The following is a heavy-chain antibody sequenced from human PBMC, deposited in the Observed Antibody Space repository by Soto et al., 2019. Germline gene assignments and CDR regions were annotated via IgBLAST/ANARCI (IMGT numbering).Heavy chain of an antibody. CDR3: ARAAREMATTPHGY. CDR2: ISSTGGSI. CDR1: RFSFRDYF. D-gene: IGHD5-12*01. J-gene: IGHJ4*02. Sequence: QVHLVESGGGLVKSGESLRLSCAASRFSFRDYFMSWIRQAPGKGLEWVSSISSTGGSIYYAESLKGRFTVSRDNAQNFLYLQMNRLRVEDTAVYYCARAAREMATTPHGYWGQGTLVTVSS. V-gene: IGHV3-11*04.